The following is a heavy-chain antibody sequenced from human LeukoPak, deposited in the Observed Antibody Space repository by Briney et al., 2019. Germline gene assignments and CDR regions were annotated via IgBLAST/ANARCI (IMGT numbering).Heavy chain of an antibody. Sequence: GGSLRLSCTASGFPFSDYTLTWVRQAPGKGLEWVSAISGSGGSTYYADSVKGRSTISRDNSKNTLYLQMNSLRAEDTAVYYCAKLVGARGGDYWGQGTLVTVSS. D-gene: IGHD1-26*01. CDR2: ISGSGGST. CDR3: AKLVGARGGDY. V-gene: IGHV3-23*01. J-gene: IGHJ4*02. CDR1: GFPFSDYT.